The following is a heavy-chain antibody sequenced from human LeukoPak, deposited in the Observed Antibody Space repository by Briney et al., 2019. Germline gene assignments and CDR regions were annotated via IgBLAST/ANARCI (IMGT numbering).Heavy chain of an antibody. D-gene: IGHD5-24*01. V-gene: IGHV5-51*01. CDR2: IYPGDSDT. CDR1: GYSFTTYW. J-gene: IGHJ4*02. Sequence: GESLKISCKGSGYSFTTYWIGWVRQMPGKGLEWMGNIYPGDSDTKYSPSFQGQVTISADKSISTAYLQWSSLKASDTAMYYCARPGRDGYNCFDSWGQGTLVTVSS. CDR3: ARPGRDGYNCFDS.